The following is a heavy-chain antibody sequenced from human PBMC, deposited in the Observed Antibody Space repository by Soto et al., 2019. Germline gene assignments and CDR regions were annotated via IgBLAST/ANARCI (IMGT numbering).Heavy chain of an antibody. CDR3: ARVGTYYDFWSGSIAWYMDV. V-gene: IGHV6-1*01. J-gene: IGHJ6*03. CDR1: GDSVSSNSAA. Sequence: PSQTLSLTCAISGDSVSSNSAAWNWIRQSPSRGLEWLGRTYYRSKWYNDYAVSVKSRITINPDTSKNQFSLQLNSVTPEDTAVYYCARVGTYYDFWSGSIAWYMDVWAKGTTVTVSS. D-gene: IGHD3-3*01. CDR2: TYYRSKWYN.